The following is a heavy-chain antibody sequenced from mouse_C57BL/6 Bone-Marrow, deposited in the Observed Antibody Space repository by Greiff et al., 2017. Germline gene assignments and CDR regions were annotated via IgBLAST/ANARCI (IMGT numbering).Heavy chain of an antibody. Sequence: QVQLQQPGAELVKPGASVKLSCKASGYTFTSYWMHWVKQRPGQGLEWIGMIQPNSGSTNYNEKFKSKSTLTVDKSSSTAYMHHSSLTSEDSAFYYSAYDYGVDYWGQGTTLTVSS. J-gene: IGHJ2*01. CDR2: IQPNSGST. V-gene: IGHV1-64*01. CDR1: GYTFTSYW. D-gene: IGHD2-4*01. CDR3: AYDYGVDY.